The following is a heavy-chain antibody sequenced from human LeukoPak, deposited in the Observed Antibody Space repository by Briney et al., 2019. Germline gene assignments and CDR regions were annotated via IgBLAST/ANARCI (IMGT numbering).Heavy chain of an antibody. J-gene: IGHJ4*02. Sequence: GGSLRLSCAASGFTFSSYGMHWVRQAPGKGLEWVAFIRYDGSNKYYADSVKGRFTISRDNSKNTLYLQMNSPRAEDTAVYYCAGEDTYDFWSGYWPPFYYWGQGTLVTVSS. CDR3: AGEDTYDFWSGYWPPFYY. V-gene: IGHV3-30*02. D-gene: IGHD3-3*01. CDR1: GFTFSSYG. CDR2: IRYDGSNK.